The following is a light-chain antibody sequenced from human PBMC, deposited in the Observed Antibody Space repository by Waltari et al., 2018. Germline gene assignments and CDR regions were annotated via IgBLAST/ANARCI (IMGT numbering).Light chain of an antibody. V-gene: IGLV2-14*03. CDR3: MSYTSSHTII. CDR1: SSYVGGYKF. CDR2: DVT. J-gene: IGLJ2*01. Sequence: QSALTQPASVSGSPGQSITISRTGTSSYVGGYKFVSWYQKQPGKAPKLMIFDVTYRPSGISPRFSGSKSGNTASLTISGLQADDEADYYCMSYTSSHTIIFGGGTKLTV.